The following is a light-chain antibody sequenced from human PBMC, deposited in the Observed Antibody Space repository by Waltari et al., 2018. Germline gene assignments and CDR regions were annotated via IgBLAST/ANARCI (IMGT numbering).Light chain of an antibody. CDR3: QQYYITPYT. V-gene: IGKV4-1*01. Sequence: VMTQSPDPLAASLGERATISCKSSPSVFYSSNDKNYLAWYQKKPGQAPNLLIYWGSTRDSGVPDRFSGSGSGTDFALTISSLQAEDVAVYYCQQYYITPYTFGQGTRLEIK. CDR1: PSVFYSSNDKNY. J-gene: IGKJ2*01. CDR2: WGS.